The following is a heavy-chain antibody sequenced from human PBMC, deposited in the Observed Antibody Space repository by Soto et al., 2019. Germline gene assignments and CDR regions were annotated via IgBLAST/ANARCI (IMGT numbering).Heavy chain of an antibody. CDR2: ISGGGGIT. V-gene: IGHV3-23*01. D-gene: IGHD2-15*01. Sequence: LRLSCAAYGFTFSSNAMSWFRQAPGKGLEWLSAISGGGGITYYTDSLKGRFTISRDDSKNTLYLQMNSLRVEDTAIYYCAKAIGGSSNAAVDXWGQVALVAVSX. CDR3: AKAIGGSSNAAVDX. J-gene: IGHJ4*02. CDR1: GFTFSSNA.